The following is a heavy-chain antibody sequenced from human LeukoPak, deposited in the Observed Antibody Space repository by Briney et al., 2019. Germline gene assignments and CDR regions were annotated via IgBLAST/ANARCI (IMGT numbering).Heavy chain of an antibody. CDR2: ISAYNGNT. V-gene: IGHV1-18*01. CDR1: GYTFTSYG. CDR3: ARDRVSDIAVASRGGYFDY. Sequence: ASVKVSCKASGYTFTSYGISWVRQAPGQGLEWMGWISAYNGNTNYAQKLQGRVTMTTDTSTSTAYMELRSLRSDDTAVYYCARDRVSDIAVASRGGYFDYWGQGTLVTVSS. J-gene: IGHJ4*02. D-gene: IGHD6-19*01.